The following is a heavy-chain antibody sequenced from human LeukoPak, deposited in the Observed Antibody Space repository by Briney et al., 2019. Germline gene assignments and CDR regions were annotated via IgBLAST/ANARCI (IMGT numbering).Heavy chain of an antibody. D-gene: IGHD1-14*01. J-gene: IGHJ4*02. CDR3: ARAGTSYGTDFDY. CDR2: IYYSGST. V-gene: IGHV4-39*07. CDR1: GGSISSSSYY. Sequence: SETLSLTCTVSGGSISSSSYYWGWIRQPPRKGLEWIGSIYYSGSTYYNPSLKSRVTISVDTSKNQFSLKLSSVTAADTAVYYCARAGTSYGTDFDYWGQGTLVTVSS.